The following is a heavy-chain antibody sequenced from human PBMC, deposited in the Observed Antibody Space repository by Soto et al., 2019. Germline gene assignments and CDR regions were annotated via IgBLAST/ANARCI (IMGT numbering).Heavy chain of an antibody. Sequence: GASVKVSCKASGYTFTGYYMHWVRQAPGQGLEWMGWINPNSGGTNYAQKFQGWVTMTRDTSISTAYMELSRLRSDDTAVYYCARYNYIWGSYRYSSGWFDPWGQGPRSTSPQ. V-gene: IGHV1-2*04. D-gene: IGHD3-16*02. CDR1: GYTFTGYY. CDR2: INPNSGGT. CDR3: ARYNYIWGSYRYSSGWFDP. J-gene: IGHJ5*02.